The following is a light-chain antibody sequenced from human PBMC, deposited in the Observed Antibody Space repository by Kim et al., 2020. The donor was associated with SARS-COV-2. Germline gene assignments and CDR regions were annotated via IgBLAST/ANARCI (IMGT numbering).Light chain of an antibody. Sequence: SYELTQPPSVSVAPGKTARITCGGNNIGSKRVHWYQQKPGQAPVLVIYYDSDRPSGIPERFSGSNSGNTATLTISRVEAGDEADYYCQVWDSSSDHPGVF. CDR2: YDS. J-gene: IGLJ3*02. V-gene: IGLV3-21*04. CDR1: NIGSKR. CDR3: QVWDSSSDHPGV.